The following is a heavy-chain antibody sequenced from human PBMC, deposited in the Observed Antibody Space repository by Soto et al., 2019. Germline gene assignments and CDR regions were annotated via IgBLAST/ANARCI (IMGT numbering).Heavy chain of an antibody. Sequence: NPGGSLRLSCAASGFTFSSYSMNWVRQAPGKGLEWVSSISSSSSYVYYADSVKGRFTISRDNAKNSLYLQMNSLRAEDTAVYYCARDDGLYYDSSGYFSYYYGMDVWGQGTTVTVSS. CDR1: GFTFSSYS. CDR3: ARDDGLYYDSSGYFSYYYGMDV. D-gene: IGHD3-22*01. J-gene: IGHJ6*02. CDR2: ISSSSSYV. V-gene: IGHV3-21*01.